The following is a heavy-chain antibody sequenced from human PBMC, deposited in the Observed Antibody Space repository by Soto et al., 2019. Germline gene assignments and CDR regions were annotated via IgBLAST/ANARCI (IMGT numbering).Heavy chain of an antibody. CDR3: ARFPRITMVRAVPDWFDP. CDR1: GYTFTSYG. J-gene: IGHJ5*02. V-gene: IGHV1-18*01. Sequence: GASVKVSCKASGYTFTSYGISWVRQAPGQGLEWMGWISAYNGNTNYAQKLQGRVTMTTDTSTSTAYMEQRSLRSDDTAVYYCARFPRITMVRAVPDWFDPWGQGTLVTVSS. CDR2: ISAYNGNT. D-gene: IGHD3-10*01.